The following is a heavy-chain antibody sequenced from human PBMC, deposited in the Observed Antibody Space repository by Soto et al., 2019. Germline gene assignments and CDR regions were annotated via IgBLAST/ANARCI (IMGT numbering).Heavy chain of an antibody. Sequence: QVQLVQSGAEVKKPESSVKVSCKTSGGTFVRHVISWVRQAPGQGPEWMGKINPLSGISNYAQKFQDRVTLTADTDSRNAYMELSSLRSDDPAVYYWATPACAATGCSPSPNLDHWGQGTLVTVSS. D-gene: IGHD2-15*01. CDR2: INPLSGIS. J-gene: IGHJ4*02. V-gene: IGHV1-69*09. CDR3: ATPACAATGCSPSPNLDH. CDR1: GGTFVRHV.